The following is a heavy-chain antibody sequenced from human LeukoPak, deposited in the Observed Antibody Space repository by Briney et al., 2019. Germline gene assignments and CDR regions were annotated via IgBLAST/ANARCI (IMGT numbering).Heavy chain of an antibody. CDR2: IYYSGST. J-gene: IGHJ4*02. Sequence: PSETLSLTCTVSGGSISNYYWSWIRQPPGKGLEWIGYIYYSGSTNYNPSPKSRVTISVDTSKNQFSLKLTSVTAADTAVYYCARGDGYNSFWGQGTLVTVSS. D-gene: IGHD5-24*01. V-gene: IGHV4-59*01. CDR3: ARGDGYNSF. CDR1: GGSISNYY.